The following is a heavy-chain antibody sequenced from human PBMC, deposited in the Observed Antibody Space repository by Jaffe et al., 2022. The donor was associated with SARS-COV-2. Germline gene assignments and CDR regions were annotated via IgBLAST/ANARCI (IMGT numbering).Heavy chain of an antibody. D-gene: IGHD3-16*01. Sequence: QVQLVESGGGVVQPGRSLRLSCAASGFTFSSYGMHWVRQAPGKGLEWVAVIWYDGSNKYYADSVKGRFTISRDNSKNTLYLQMNSLRAEDTAVYYCARAWGNSGFDYWGQGTLVTVSS. J-gene: IGHJ4*02. CDR1: GFTFSSYG. CDR2: IWYDGSNK. CDR3: ARAWGNSGFDY. V-gene: IGHV3-33*01.